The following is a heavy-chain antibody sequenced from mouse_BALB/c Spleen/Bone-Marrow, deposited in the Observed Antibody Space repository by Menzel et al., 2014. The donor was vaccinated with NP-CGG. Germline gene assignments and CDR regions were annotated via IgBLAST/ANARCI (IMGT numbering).Heavy chain of an antibody. CDR1: GISITTGNXR. CDR3: ARGYDYFDY. CDR2: IYYSGTI. Sequence: EVKLQESGPGLVKPSQPVSLPCTVTGISITTGNXRWSXIRXXXGXXLEXXGYIYYSGTITYNPSLTSRTTITRDTSKNQFFLEMNSLTAEDTATYYCARGYDYFDYWGQGTTLTVSS. J-gene: IGHJ2*01. D-gene: IGHD2-2*01. V-gene: IGHV3-5*02.